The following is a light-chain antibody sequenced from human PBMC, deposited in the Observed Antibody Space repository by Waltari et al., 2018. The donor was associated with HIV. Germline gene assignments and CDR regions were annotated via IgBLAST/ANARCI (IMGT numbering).Light chain of an antibody. V-gene: IGLV8-61*01. CDR1: SGSVSTSYY. J-gene: IGLJ3*02. CDR3: VLYMGSGSCM. CDR2: STH. Sequence: QTVVTQEPSFSVSPGGTVTLTCGLSSGSVSTSYYPSWYQQTPGQAPRTLIYSTHTRSSGVPDRFSGSSLGNKAALTITGAQADDESDYYCVLYMGSGSCMFGGGTKLTVL.